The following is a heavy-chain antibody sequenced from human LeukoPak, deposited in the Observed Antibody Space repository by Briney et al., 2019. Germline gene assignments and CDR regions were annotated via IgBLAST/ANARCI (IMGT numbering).Heavy chain of an antibody. V-gene: IGHV3-74*01. CDR2: INSDGINT. Sequence: GGSLRLSCAASGFTFSNYWMHWVRQAPGKGLVWVSRINSDGINTSYADSVKGRFTISRDNAKNSLYLQMNSLRAEDTAVYYCARRAGAYSHPYDYWGQGTLVTVSS. CDR1: GFTFSNYW. J-gene: IGHJ4*02. D-gene: IGHD4/OR15-4a*01. CDR3: ARRAGAYSHPYDY.